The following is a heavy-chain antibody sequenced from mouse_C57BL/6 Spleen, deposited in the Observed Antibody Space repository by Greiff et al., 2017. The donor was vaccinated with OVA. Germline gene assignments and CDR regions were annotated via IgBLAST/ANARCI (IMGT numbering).Heavy chain of an antibody. J-gene: IGHJ3*01. CDR1: GYTFTSYG. Sequence: QVQLQQSGAELARPGASVKLSCKASGYTFTSYGISWVKQRTGQGLEWIGEIYPRSGNTYYNEKFKGKATLTADKSSSTAYMVLRSLTSEDSAVSVCASGDDGYYEGFAYWGQGTLVTVSA. D-gene: IGHD2-3*01. CDR3: ASGDDGYYEGFAY. CDR2: IYPRSGNT. V-gene: IGHV1-81*01.